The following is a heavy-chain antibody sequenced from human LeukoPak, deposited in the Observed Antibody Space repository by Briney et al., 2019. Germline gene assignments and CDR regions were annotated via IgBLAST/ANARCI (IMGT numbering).Heavy chain of an antibody. D-gene: IGHD2-8*01. CDR3: ARLPVYAVTFDY. CDR1: GYSISSGYY. CDR2: IYHSGST. J-gene: IGHJ4*02. V-gene: IGHV4-38-2*01. Sequence: SETLSLTCAVSGYSISSGYYWGWIRQPPGKGLEWIGSIYHSGSTYYNPSLKSRVTISVDTSKNQFSLKLSSVTAADTAVYYCARLPVYAVTFDYWGQGTLVTVSS.